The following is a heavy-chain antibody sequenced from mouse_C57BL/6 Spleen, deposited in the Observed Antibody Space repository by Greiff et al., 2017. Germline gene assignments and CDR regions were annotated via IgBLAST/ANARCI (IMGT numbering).Heavy chain of an antibody. V-gene: IGHV1-18*01. Sequence: VQLQQSGPELVKPGASVKIPCKASGYTFTDYNMDWVKQSHGKSLEWIGDINPNNGGTIYNQKFKGKATLTVDKSSSTAYMELRSLTSEDTAVYYCAREGVGPVDYWGQGTTLTVSS. CDR3: AREGVGPVDY. CDR1: GYTFTDYN. D-gene: IGHD1-1*02. J-gene: IGHJ2*01. CDR2: INPNNGGT.